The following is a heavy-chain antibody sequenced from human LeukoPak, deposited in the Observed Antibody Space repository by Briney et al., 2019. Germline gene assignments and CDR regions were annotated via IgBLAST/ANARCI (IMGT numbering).Heavy chain of an antibody. V-gene: IGHV4-59*08. D-gene: IGHD5/OR15-5a*01. Sequence: PSETLSLTCTVSKGSISAYFWSWIRQSPGKGLEWIGYVYYSGTTNYNPSLQSRVTISVDTSKNQFYLNMSSVTAADTAVYYCAGGLRKLPIFGYWGQGSLATVSS. CDR2: VYYSGTT. CDR1: KGSISAYF. CDR3: AGGLRKLPIFGY. J-gene: IGHJ4*02.